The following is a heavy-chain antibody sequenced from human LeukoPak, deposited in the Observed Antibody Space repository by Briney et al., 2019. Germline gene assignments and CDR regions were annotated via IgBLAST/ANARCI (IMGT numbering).Heavy chain of an antibody. CDR3: ARDLRSSSSD. D-gene: IGHD6-6*01. CDR1: GFTFSSYA. J-gene: IGHJ4*02. CDR2: ISYDGSNK. Sequence: GGSLRLSCAASGFTFSSYAMHWVRQAPGKGLEWVAVISYDGSNKYYADSVKGRFTISRDNSKNTLYLQMNSLRAEDTAVYYCARDLRSSSSDWGQGTLVTVSS. V-gene: IGHV3-30-3*01.